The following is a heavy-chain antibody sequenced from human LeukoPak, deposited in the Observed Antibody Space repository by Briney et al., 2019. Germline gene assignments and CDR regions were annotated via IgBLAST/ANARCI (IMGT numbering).Heavy chain of an antibody. V-gene: IGHV1-69*01. J-gene: IGHJ4*02. CDR3: TRGSGGSYHSGIHY. CDR1: GGTFSSYA. D-gene: IGHD1-26*01. CDR2: IIPIFGTA. Sequence: SVKVSCKASGGTFSSYAISWVRQAPGQGFEWMGGIIPIFGTANYAQKFQGRVTITADESTSTAYMELSSLRSEDTAVYYCTRGSGGSYHSGIHYWGQGTLVTVSS.